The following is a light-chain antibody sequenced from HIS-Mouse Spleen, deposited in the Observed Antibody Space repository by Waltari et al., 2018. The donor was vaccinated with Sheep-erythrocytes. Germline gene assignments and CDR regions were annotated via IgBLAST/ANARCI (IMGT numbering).Light chain of an antibody. CDR3: QSADSSGTYV. CDR2: KDS. J-gene: IGLJ1*01. Sequence: SYELTQPPSVSVSPGQTARITCSGDALPKQYAYWYQQKPGQAPVVVIYKDSERPSGIPERFSGSSSGTTVTLTISGVQAEDEADYYCQSADSSGTYVLGTGTKVTVL. CDR1: ALPKQY. V-gene: IGLV3-25*03.